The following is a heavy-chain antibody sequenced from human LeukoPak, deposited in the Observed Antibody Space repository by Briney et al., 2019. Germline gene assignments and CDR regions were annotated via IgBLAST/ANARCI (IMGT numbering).Heavy chain of an antibody. D-gene: IGHD2-15*01. J-gene: IGHJ4*02. CDR1: GFIFSSYW. V-gene: IGHV3-7*01. CDR3: ARDPRYCSGGSCYFGYFDY. Sequence: GGSLRLSCAASGFIFSSYWMSWVRQAPGKGLEWVANIKQDGSEKYYVDSVKGRFTISRDNAKNSLYLQMNSLRAEDTAVYYCARDPRYCSGGSCYFGYFDYWGQGTLVTVSS. CDR2: IKQDGSEK.